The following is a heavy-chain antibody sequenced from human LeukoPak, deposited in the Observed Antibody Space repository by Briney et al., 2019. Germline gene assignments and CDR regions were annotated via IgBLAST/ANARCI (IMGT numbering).Heavy chain of an antibody. D-gene: IGHD1-14*01. J-gene: IGHJ3*02. Sequence: GGSLRLSCAASGFTFSSYAMSWVRQAPGKGLEWVSAISGTGGSTYYADSVKGRFTISRDNSKNTLYLQMNSLRAEDTAVYYCARRYPPRGAFDIWGQGTMVTVSS. CDR3: ARRYPPRGAFDI. CDR1: GFTFSSYA. V-gene: IGHV3-23*01. CDR2: ISGTGGST.